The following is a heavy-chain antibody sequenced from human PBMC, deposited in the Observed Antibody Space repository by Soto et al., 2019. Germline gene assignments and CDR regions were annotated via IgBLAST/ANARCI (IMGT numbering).Heavy chain of an antibody. V-gene: IGHV3-21*01. Sequence: GGSLRLSCAASGFTFSSYSMNWVRQAPGKGLEWVSSISSSSSYIYYADSVKGRFTISRDNAKNSLYLQMNSLRAEDGSVCYCVILAGIAAAGTTLDDAFDILGEGIMITV. CDR1: GFTFSSYS. CDR2: ISSSSSYI. J-gene: IGHJ3*02. D-gene: IGHD6-13*01. CDR3: VILAGIAAAGTTLDDAFDI.